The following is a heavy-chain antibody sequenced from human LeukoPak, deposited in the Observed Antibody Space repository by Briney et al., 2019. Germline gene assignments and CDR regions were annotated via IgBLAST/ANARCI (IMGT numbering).Heavy chain of an antibody. CDR2: IYYSGST. V-gene: IGHV4-59*08. Sequence: SETLSLTCTVSGGSISSYYWSWVRQPPGKGLEWTGYIYYSGSTNYNPSLKSRVTISVDTSKNQFSLKLSSVTAADAAVYYCARRDSSGYYAGALDYWGQGTLVTVSS. CDR3: ARRDSSGYYAGALDY. D-gene: IGHD3-22*01. J-gene: IGHJ4*02. CDR1: GGSISSYY.